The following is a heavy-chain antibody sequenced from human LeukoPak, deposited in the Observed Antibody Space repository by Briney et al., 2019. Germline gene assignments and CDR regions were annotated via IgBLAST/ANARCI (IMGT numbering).Heavy chain of an antibody. CDR2: ISYSGST. CDR1: GGSISSYY. J-gene: IGHJ3*01. V-gene: IGHV4-59*01. D-gene: IGHD3-22*01. CDR3: ARRGPYYYDSSAFDV. Sequence: SETLSLTCTVSGGSISSYYWSWIRQPPGKGLEWIGYISYSGSTNYNPSLKSRVTVSLDTSKNQFSLKLSSVTAADTAVYYCARRGPYYYDSSAFDVWGQGTMVTVSS.